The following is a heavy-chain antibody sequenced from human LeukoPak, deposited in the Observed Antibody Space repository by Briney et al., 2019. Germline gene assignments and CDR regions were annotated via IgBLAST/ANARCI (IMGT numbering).Heavy chain of an antibody. CDR2: VYHTGNN. CDR1: GYSISTGYY. J-gene: IGHJ4*02. CDR3: ARGGIGSGRFDS. D-gene: IGHD3-10*01. Sequence: SETLSLTCNVSGYSISTGYYWGWVRQPPGKGLEWIGSVYHTGNNYYNPSLKSRVTISVDTSTNQCSLKLNSVTAADTAVYYCARGGIGSGRFDSWGQGILVTVSS. V-gene: IGHV4-38-2*02.